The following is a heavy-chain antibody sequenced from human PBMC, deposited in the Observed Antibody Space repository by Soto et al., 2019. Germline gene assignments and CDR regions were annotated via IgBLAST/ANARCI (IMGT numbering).Heavy chain of an antibody. J-gene: IGHJ6*02. V-gene: IGHV3-30*18. D-gene: IGHD4-17*01. CDR2: ISYDGSNK. CDR1: GFTFSSYG. Sequence: QVQLVESGGGVVQPGRSLRLSCAASGFTFSSYGMHWVRQAPGKGLEWVAVISYDGSNKYYADSVKGRFTISRDNSKNTLYLQMNSLRAEDTAVYYCAKDWRVTTPTGYYYYGMVVWGQGTTVTVSS. CDR3: AKDWRVTTPTGYYYYGMVV.